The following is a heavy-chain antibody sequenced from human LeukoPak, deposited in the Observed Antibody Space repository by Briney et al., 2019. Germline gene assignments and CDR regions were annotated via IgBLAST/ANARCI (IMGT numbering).Heavy chain of an antibody. V-gene: IGHV1-18*01. CDR3: ARGYSYGSDYYYGMDV. CDR1: GYTFTSYA. Sequence: EASVKVSCKASGYTFTSYAISWVRQAPGHGLEWMGWISGYNGNTKYAQKVQGRVTMTTDTSTSTAYMELRSLRSDDTAVYYCARGYSYGSDYYYGMDVWGQGTTVTVSS. CDR2: ISGYNGNT. D-gene: IGHD5-18*01. J-gene: IGHJ6*02.